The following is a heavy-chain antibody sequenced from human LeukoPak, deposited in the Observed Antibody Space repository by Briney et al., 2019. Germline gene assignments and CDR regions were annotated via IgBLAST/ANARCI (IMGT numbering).Heavy chain of an antibody. Sequence: ASVKVSCKASGYTFTSYYMHWVRRAPGQGLEWMGIINPSGGSTSYAQKFQGRVTMTRDTSTSTVYMELSSLRSEDTAVYYCARSGVVRGVIPYYYMDVWGKGTTVTISS. CDR1: GYTFTSYY. CDR3: ARSGVVRGVIPYYYMDV. J-gene: IGHJ6*03. D-gene: IGHD3-10*01. V-gene: IGHV1-46*01. CDR2: INPSGGST.